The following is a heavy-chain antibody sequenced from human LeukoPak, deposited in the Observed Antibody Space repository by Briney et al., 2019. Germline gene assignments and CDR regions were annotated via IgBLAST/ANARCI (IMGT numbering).Heavy chain of an antibody. J-gene: IGHJ4*02. CDR2: IYYSGST. Sequence: SETLSLTCTVSGGSISSYYWSWIRQPPGKGLEWVGYIYYSGSTNYNPSLKRRVTISVETSKNQFALKLSSVTAADTAVYYCARVRYSSGWYLLAFDYWGQGTLVTVSS. V-gene: IGHV4-59*01. CDR3: ARVRYSSGWYLLAFDY. D-gene: IGHD6-19*01. CDR1: GGSISSYY.